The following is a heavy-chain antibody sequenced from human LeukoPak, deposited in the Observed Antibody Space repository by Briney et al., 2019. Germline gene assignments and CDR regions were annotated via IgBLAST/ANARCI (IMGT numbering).Heavy chain of an antibody. CDR2: ISGGGTVT. V-gene: IGHV3-23*01. D-gene: IGHD2-15*01. Sequence: GGSLRLSCAASGFTVSSNYMNWVRQAPGKGLEWVSIISGGGTVTYYADSVKGRFTISRDNSRNTLYLQMNSLRAEDTALYYCAKTSVGEGRIIGSGYFDNWGQGTLVTVSS. CDR1: GFTVSSNY. J-gene: IGHJ4*02. CDR3: AKTSVGEGRIIGSGYFDN.